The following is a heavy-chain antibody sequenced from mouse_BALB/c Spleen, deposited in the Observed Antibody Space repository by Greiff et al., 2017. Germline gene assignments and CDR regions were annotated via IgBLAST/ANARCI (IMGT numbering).Heavy chain of an antibody. CDR2: ISSGSSTI. V-gene: IGHV5-17*02. J-gene: IGHJ4*01. Sequence: EVQLVESGGGLVQPGGSRKLSCAASGFTFSSFGMHWVRQAPEKGLEWVAYISSGSSTIYYADTVKGRFTISRDNPKNTLFLQMTSLRSEDTAMYYCARNAYYRYDGAMDYWGQGTSVTVSS. D-gene: IGHD2-14*01. CDR3: ARNAYYRYDGAMDY. CDR1: GFTFSSFG.